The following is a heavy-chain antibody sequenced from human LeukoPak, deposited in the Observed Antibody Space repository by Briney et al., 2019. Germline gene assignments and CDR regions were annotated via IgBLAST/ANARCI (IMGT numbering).Heavy chain of an antibody. J-gene: IGHJ3*02. D-gene: IGHD2-21*02. V-gene: IGHV4-4*07. CDR3: ARGCGGDCYGAFDI. CDR2: IYTSGST. Sequence: SETLSLTCTVSGGSISSYYWSWIRQPAGKGLEWIGRIYTSGSTNYNPSLKSRVTMSVDTSKNQFSLKLSPVTATDTAVYYCARGCGGDCYGAFDIWGQGTMVTVSS. CDR1: GGSISSYY.